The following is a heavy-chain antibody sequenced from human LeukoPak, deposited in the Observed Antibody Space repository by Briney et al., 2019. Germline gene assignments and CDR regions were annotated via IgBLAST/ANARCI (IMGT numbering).Heavy chain of an antibody. CDR2: IRSKAYGGTT. Sequence: GGSLRLSCTASGFTFGDYAMSWVRQAPGKGLEWVGFIRSKAYGGTTEYAASVKGGFTISRDDSKSIAYLQMNSLKTEDTAVYYCTWGKGSYGYWGQGTLATVSS. V-gene: IGHV3-49*04. CDR3: TWGKGSYGY. D-gene: IGHD5-18*01. J-gene: IGHJ4*02. CDR1: GFTFGDYA.